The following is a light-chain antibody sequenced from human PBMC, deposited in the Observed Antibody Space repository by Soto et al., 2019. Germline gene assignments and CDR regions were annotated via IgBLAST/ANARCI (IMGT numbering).Light chain of an antibody. CDR1: QSISSY. CDR3: QQSYSTPQT. J-gene: IGKJ1*01. CDR2: AAS. Sequence: DIQVNNSLASLSASVGDRVTITCRASQSISSYLNWYQQKPGKAPKLLIYAASSLQSGVPSRFSGSGSGTDFTLTISSLQPEDFATYYCQQSYSTPQTFGQGTKVDIK. V-gene: IGKV1-39*01.